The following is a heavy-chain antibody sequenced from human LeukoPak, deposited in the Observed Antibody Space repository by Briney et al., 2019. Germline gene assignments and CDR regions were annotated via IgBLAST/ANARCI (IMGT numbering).Heavy chain of an antibody. Sequence: GGSLRLSCAASGFTFSSYWMSWVRQAPGKGLEWVANIKEDGSAKYYVDSVKGRFTISRDSAKNSLYLQMNNLSAEDTAVYYCVRDSPGYGAYDFDWGQGTLVTVSS. J-gene: IGHJ4*02. CDR3: VRDSPGYGAYDFD. V-gene: IGHV3-7*01. D-gene: IGHD5-12*01. CDR2: IKEDGSAK. CDR1: GFTFSSYW.